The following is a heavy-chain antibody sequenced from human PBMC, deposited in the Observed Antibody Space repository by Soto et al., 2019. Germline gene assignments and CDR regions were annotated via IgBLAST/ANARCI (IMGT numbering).Heavy chain of an antibody. J-gene: IGHJ6*02. CDR2: IYPGDSDT. V-gene: IGHV5-51*01. CDR1: GYSFTSYW. CDR3: ATRSGYDYGGYYYYGMDV. D-gene: IGHD5-12*01. Sequence: GESLKISCKGSGYSFTSYWIGWVRQMPGKGLEWMGIIYPGDSDTRYSPSFQGQVTISADKSISTAYLQWSSLKASDTAMYYCATRSGYDYGGYYYYGMDVWGQGTTVTVSS.